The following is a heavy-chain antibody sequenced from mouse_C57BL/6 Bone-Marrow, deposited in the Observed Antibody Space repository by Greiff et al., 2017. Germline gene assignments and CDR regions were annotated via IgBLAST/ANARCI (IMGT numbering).Heavy chain of an antibody. CDR1: GFTFSSYA. CDR3: ARDLLWLLRYFDV. Sequence: EVNLVESGGGLVKPGGSLKLSCAASGFTFSSYAMSWVRQTPEKRLEWVATISDGGSYTYYPDNVKGRFTISRDNAKNNLYLQMSHLKSEDTAMYYCARDLLWLLRYFDVWGTGTTVTVSS. V-gene: IGHV5-4*01. D-gene: IGHD2-3*01. J-gene: IGHJ1*03. CDR2: ISDGGSYT.